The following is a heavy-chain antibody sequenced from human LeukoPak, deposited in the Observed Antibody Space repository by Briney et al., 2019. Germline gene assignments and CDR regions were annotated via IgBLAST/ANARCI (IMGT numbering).Heavy chain of an antibody. CDR1: GYTLTSYG. D-gene: IGHD3-9*01. Sequence: GASVKVSCKASGYTLTSYGISWVRQAPGQGLEWMGWISAYNGETNYAQKLQGRVTMTTDTSTSTAYMELRSLRSDDMAVYYCARVGDILTGYPCYFDYWGQGTLVTVSS. V-gene: IGHV1-18*03. CDR2: ISAYNGET. CDR3: ARVGDILTGYPCYFDY. J-gene: IGHJ4*02.